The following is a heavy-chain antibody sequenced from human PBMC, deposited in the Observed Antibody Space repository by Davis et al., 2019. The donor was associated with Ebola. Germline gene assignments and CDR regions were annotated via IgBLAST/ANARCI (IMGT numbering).Heavy chain of an antibody. CDR2: INPHNGNT. Sequence: ASVKVSCKASGYTFTNYGITWVRQAPGQGLEWVGWINPHNGNTNYAQNVQGRVTMTTDTSTSTAYMEVGSLRSDDTAVYYCARDVITGTPGYYYYYGMDVWGKGTTVTVSS. CDR3: ARDVITGTPGYYYYYGMDV. J-gene: IGHJ6*04. V-gene: IGHV1-18*04. D-gene: IGHD1-20*01. CDR1: GYTFTNYG.